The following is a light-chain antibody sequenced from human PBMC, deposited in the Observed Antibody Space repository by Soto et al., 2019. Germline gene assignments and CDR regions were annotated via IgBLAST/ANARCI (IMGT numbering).Light chain of an antibody. J-gene: IGKJ5*01. CDR3: QQTYSSPVT. CDR2: AAS. V-gene: IGKV1-39*01. CDR1: QSISNY. Sequence: DIQMTQSPSSLSASVGDRVTITCRATQSISNYLNWYQQKPGKAPDLLIYAASSLQSGVPSRFSGSGSGTDFTLIINSLQPEDFATYYCQQTYSSPVTFCQGARLAIK.